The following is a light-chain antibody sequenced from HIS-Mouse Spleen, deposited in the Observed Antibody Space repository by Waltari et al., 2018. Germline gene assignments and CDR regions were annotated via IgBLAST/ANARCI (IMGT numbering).Light chain of an antibody. V-gene: IGKV1-5*03. CDR2: KAC. Sequence: DIQMTQSPSTLSASVGDRVTITCRASQSISSWLAWYQQKPGKAPKLLIYKACSLESGVPSRFSGSGSGTEFTLTISSLQPDDFATYYCQQYNSYWTFGQGTKVEIK. CDR1: QSISSW. CDR3: QQYNSYWT. J-gene: IGKJ1*01.